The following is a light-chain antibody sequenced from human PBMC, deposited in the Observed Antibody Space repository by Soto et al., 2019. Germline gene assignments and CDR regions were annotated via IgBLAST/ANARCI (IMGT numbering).Light chain of an antibody. CDR1: EDINSR. CDR3: QQADSFPIT. Sequence: TISCRASEDINSRLAWYQQKPGNAPKLLIYAAFILQSGVPSRFSGYGSGTDFTLSISSLQPEDFATYYCQQADSFPITFGQGTRLEIK. V-gene: IGKV1-12*01. J-gene: IGKJ5*01. CDR2: AAF.